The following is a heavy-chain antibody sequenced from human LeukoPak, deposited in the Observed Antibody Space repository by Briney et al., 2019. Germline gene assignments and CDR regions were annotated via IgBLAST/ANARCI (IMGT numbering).Heavy chain of an antibody. Sequence: PGGSLRLSCAASGSTFSSYAMHWVRQAPGKGLEWVAVISYDGSNKYYADSVKGRFTISRDNSKNTLYLQMNSLRAEDTAVYYCARDYDSSGYYQYYFDYWGQGTLVTVSS. D-gene: IGHD3-22*01. CDR1: GSTFSSYA. V-gene: IGHV3-30-3*01. J-gene: IGHJ4*02. CDR2: ISYDGSNK. CDR3: ARDYDSSGYYQYYFDY.